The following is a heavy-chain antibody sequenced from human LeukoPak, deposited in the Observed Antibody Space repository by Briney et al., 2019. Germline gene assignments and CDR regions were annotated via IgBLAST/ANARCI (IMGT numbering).Heavy chain of an antibody. D-gene: IGHD4-17*01. CDR3: ARGSAYGDYVGVDY. J-gene: IGHJ4*02. CDR1: GGSISSGGNW. CDR2: IYTSGST. V-gene: IGHV4-61*02. Sequence: SETLSLTCTVSGGSISSGGNWWGWLRQPAGRGREWFGRIYTSGSTNYNPPLKSRVTISVDTSTNQFSLQLSSGTAADTAVYYCARGSAYGDYVGVDYWGQGTLVTVSS.